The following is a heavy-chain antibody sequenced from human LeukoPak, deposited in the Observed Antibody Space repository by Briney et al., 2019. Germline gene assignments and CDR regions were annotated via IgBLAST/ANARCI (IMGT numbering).Heavy chain of an antibody. CDR3: ARDTAAAGIDY. CDR1: GGSFSGYY. J-gene: IGHJ4*02. D-gene: IGHD6-25*01. V-gene: IGHV4-34*01. CDR2: INHSGST. Sequence: PSETLSLTCAVYGGSFSGYYWSWIRQPPGKGLEWIGEINHSGSTNYNPSLKSRVTISVDTSKNQFSLKLSSVTAADTAVYYCARDTAAAGIDYWGQGTLVTVSS.